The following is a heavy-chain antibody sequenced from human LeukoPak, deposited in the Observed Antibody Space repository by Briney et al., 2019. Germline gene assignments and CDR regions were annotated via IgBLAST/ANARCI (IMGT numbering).Heavy chain of an antibody. J-gene: IGHJ5*02. Sequence: ASVKVSCKASEGTFSSYAISWVQQAPGQGLEWMGGIIPIFGTANYAQKFQGRVTITADKSTSTAYMELSSLRSEDTAVYYCARDIDYTVTPEERWFDPWGQGTLVTVSS. CDR2: IIPIFGTA. V-gene: IGHV1-69*06. CDR1: EGTFSSYA. D-gene: IGHD4-17*01. CDR3: ARDIDYTVTPEERWFDP.